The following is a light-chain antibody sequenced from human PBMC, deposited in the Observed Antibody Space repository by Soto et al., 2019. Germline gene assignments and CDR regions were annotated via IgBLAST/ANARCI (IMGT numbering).Light chain of an antibody. CDR3: SSYTSSITRV. J-gene: IGLJ1*01. CDR2: DVG. V-gene: IGLV2-14*01. CDR1: SSDVGGYNY. Sequence: QSALTQPASVSGSPGQSIAISCTGTSSDVGGYNYVSWYQLHPDKAPKLIIYDVGNRPSGVSNRFSGSKSGNTASLTISGLQPEDEADYYCSSYTSSITRVFGTGTKVTVL.